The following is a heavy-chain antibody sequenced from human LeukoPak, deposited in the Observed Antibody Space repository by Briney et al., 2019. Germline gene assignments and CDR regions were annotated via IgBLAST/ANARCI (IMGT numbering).Heavy chain of an antibody. V-gene: IGHV3-48*04. D-gene: IGHD3-16*01. J-gene: IGHJ4*02. CDR3: VREVGRPKTFYFYS. CDR1: GFVFSRDN. CDR2: ISETI. Sequence: GGSLRLSCIASGFVFSRDNMNWVRQAPGKGLEWVAHISETIYYADSVQGRFTISRDNAKNSLYLQMSNLRVDDTAMYYCVREVGRPKTFYFYSWGRGTPVNVSS.